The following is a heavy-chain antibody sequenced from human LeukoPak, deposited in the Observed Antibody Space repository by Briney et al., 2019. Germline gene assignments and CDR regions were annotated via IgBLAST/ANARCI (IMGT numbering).Heavy chain of an antibody. J-gene: IGHJ4*02. CDR1: GFTFSRYG. CDR2: IWYDGSNK. Sequence: GGSLRLSCAASGFTFSRYGMHWVRQAPGKGLEWVAVIWYDGSNKYYAHSVKGRFTISRDNSKSTLYLQMVCLRAEDTAVYYCARVRADFGDLEPFVYWGEGTLVTVSS. D-gene: IGHD3-16*01. V-gene: IGHV3-33*01. CDR3: ARVRADFGDLEPFVY.